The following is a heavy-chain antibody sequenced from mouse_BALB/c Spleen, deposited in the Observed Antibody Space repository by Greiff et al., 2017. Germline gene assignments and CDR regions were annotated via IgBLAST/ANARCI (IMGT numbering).Heavy chain of an antibody. CDR1: GYTFTSYW. J-gene: IGHJ4*01. Sequence: QVQLKESGAELAKPGASVKMSCKASGYTFTSYWMHWVKQRPGQGLEWIGYINPSTGYTEYNQKFKDKATLTADKSSSTAYMQLSSLTSEDSAVYYCARSDHYYAMDYWGQGTSVTVSS. CDR3: ARSDHYYAMDY. V-gene: IGHV1-7*01. CDR2: INPSTGYT.